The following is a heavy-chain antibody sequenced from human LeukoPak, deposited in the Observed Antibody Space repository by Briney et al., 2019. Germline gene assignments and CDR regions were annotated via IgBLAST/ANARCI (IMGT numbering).Heavy chain of an antibody. D-gene: IGHD3-16*02. CDR1: GFIFSSYG. CDR2: VWYDGSNK. Sequence: GGSLRLSCAASGFIFSSYGMHWVRQAPGKGLEWVAVVWYDGSNKYYADSVKGRFTISRDNSKNTLYLQMNSLRAEDTAVYYCERAGGGLYSYRGDAFDIWGQGTMVTVSS. CDR3: ERAGGGLYSYRGDAFDI. V-gene: IGHV3-33*01. J-gene: IGHJ3*02.